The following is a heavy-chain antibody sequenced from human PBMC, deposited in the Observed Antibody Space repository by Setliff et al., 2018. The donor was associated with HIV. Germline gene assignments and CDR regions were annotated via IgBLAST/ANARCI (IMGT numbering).Heavy chain of an antibody. V-gene: IGHV4-34*01. CDR3: ARGLEGYCSSVSCYEADH. CDR1: GESFSGYY. CDR2: INHSGRA. J-gene: IGHJ5*02. Sequence: SETLSLTCAVYGESFSGYYWTWIRQPAGKGLEWLGEINHSGRARYNPSLKSRVTILVDTSKNQFSLRLSSVTAADTAVYYCARGLEGYCSSVSCYEADHWGQGTLVTVSS. D-gene: IGHD2-2*01.